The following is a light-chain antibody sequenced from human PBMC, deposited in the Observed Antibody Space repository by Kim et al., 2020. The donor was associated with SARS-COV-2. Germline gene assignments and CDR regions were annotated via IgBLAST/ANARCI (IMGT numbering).Light chain of an antibody. CDR1: SGNIASNY. CDR2: EDN. Sequence: KTVTISCTGSSGNIASNYVQWYQQRPGSAPTTVIYEDNERPSGVPDRFSGSIDSSSNPASLTISGLKTEDEADYYGQSYDDNNRWVCGGGTQLTVL. CDR3: QSYDDNNRWV. V-gene: IGLV6-57*02. J-gene: IGLJ3*02.